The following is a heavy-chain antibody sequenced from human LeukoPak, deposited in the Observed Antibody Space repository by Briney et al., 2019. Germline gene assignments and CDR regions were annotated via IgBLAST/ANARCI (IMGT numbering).Heavy chain of an antibody. CDR3: ARLPKYSRPLDY. CDR2: MNPNSGNT. D-gene: IGHD6-6*01. CDR1: GYTFSSYD. V-gene: IGHV1-8*02. J-gene: IGHJ4*02. Sequence: GASVKVSCKASGYTFSSYDINWVRQATGQALEWMGWMNPNSGNTAYAQKFQGRVTMSRDTSISTAYMELSSLRSEDTAVYYCARLPKYSRPLDYWGQGTLATVSS.